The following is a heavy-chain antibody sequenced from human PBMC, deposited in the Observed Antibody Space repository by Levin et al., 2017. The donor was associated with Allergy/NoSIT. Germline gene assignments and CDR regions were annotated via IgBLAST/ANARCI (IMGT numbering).Heavy chain of an antibody. CDR3: ARMRGHYYFDD. J-gene: IGHJ4*02. V-gene: IGHV4-59*01. Sequence: SQTLSLTCSVSRGSISSSYWSWIRQPPGKGLEWIGYIYNSGNTNYNPSLKSRVTISVDTSKNQFSLKLSSVGAADTAIYYCARMRGHYYFDDWGQGILVTVSS. CDR1: RGSISSSY. CDR2: IYNSGNT.